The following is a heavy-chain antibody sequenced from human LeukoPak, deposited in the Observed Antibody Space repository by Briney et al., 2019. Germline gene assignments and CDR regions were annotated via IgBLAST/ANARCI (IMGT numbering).Heavy chain of an antibody. J-gene: IGHJ5*02. Sequence: SQTLSLTCAISGDSVSRNTAGWNWIRQSPSRGLEWLGRTYYRSKWYSDFAPSVRNRITINPDTSKNQFSLKLSSVTAADTAVYYCARGGDSSGYEGRFDPWGQGTLVTVSS. CDR1: GDSVSRNTAG. D-gene: IGHD3-22*01. CDR3: ARGGDSSGYEGRFDP. CDR2: TYYRSKWYS. V-gene: IGHV6-1*01.